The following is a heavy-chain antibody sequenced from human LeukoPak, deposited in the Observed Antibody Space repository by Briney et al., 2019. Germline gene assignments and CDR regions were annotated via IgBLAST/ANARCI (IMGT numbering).Heavy chain of an antibody. CDR3: ARDPGYYMDV. CDR1: GFTFSSYS. V-gene: IGHV3-21*01. J-gene: IGHJ6*03. CDR2: ISGRSSYV. Sequence: GGSLRLSCAASGFTFSSYSMNWVRQAPGKGLEWVSSISGRSSYVYYADSVKGRFTISRDNAKNSLYLQMNSLRAEDTAVYYCARDPGYYMDVWGKGTTVTVSS.